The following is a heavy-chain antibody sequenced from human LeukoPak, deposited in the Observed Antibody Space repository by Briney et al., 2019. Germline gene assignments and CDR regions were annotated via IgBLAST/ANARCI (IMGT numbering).Heavy chain of an antibody. CDR1: GGSISSSSYY. J-gene: IGHJ4*02. V-gene: IGHV4-39*07. CDR3: ARDHYGVPYYFDY. Sequence: SETLSLTCTVSGGSISSSSYYWGWIRQPPGKGLEWIGSIYYSGSTYYNPPLKSRVTISVDTSKNQFSLKLSSVTAADTAVYYCARDHYGVPYYFDYWGQGTLVTVSS. CDR2: IYYSGST. D-gene: IGHD4-17*01.